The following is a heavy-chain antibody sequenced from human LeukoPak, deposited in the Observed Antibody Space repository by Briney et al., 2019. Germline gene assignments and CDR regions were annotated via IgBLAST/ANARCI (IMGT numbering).Heavy chain of an antibody. Sequence: GGSLRLSCAASGFTFSSYGMHWVRQAPGKGLEWVAVISYDGSNKYYAASVKGRFTISRDNSKNTLYLQMNSLRAEDTAVYYCASLHVATIRWGQGTLVTVSS. CDR2: ISYDGSNK. V-gene: IGHV3-30*03. CDR3: ASLHVATIR. D-gene: IGHD5-24*01. CDR1: GFTFSSYG. J-gene: IGHJ4*02.